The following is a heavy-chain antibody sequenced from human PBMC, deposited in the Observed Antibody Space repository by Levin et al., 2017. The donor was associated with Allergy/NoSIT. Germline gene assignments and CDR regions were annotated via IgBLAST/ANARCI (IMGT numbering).Heavy chain of an antibody. CDR2: ISWYSGSI. Sequence: SCAASGFTFADYAMHWVRQAPGKGLEWVSGISWYSGSIGYADSVKGRLTISRDTSTNSLYLQMNSLRTEDTALYYCARDNIGIPDAFDIWGQGTMVIVST. D-gene: IGHD3-10*01. J-gene: IGHJ3*02. V-gene: IGHV3-9*01. CDR3: ARDNIGIPDAFDI. CDR1: GFTFADYA.